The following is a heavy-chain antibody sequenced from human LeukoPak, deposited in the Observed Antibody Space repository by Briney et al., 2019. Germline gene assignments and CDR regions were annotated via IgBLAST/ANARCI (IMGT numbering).Heavy chain of an antibody. J-gene: IGHJ6*03. CDR1: GGSFSGYY. Sequence: SETLSLTCAVYGGSFSGYYWSWIRQPPGKGLERIGEINHSGSTNYNPSLKSRVTISVDTSKNQFSLKLSSVTAADTAVYYCARVHYGSGSYRKPYYYYYYMDVWGKGTTVTVSS. V-gene: IGHV4-34*01. CDR3: ARVHYGSGSYRKPYYYYYYMDV. CDR2: INHSGST. D-gene: IGHD3-10*01.